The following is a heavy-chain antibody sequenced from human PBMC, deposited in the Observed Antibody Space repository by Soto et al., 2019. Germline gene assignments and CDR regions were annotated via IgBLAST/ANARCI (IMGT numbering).Heavy chain of an antibody. J-gene: IGHJ4*02. CDR3: ASRSGQLPYYFDY. CDR1: GFTFTNYG. CDR2: ISAYKGNT. D-gene: IGHD6-6*01. V-gene: IGHV1-18*03. Sequence: ASVKVSCKASGFTFTNYGISWVRQAPGQGLEWMGWISAYKGNTNYAQKFQGRFTMTTDTSTSTAYLELRSLRSDDMAVYFCASRSGQLPYYFDYWGQGTQVTVSS.